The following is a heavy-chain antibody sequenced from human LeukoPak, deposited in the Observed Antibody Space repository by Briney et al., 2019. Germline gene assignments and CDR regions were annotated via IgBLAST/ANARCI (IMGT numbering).Heavy chain of an antibody. CDR1: GFSFSGFG. CDR2: ISSRSTYM. CDR3: ARGQIFETMDV. Sequence: GGSLRLSCAASGFSFSGFGMNWVRQAPGKGLEWVSSISSRSTYMFYEDSLKGRFTISGDNAENSLYLQMNSLRVEDTAVYYCARGQIFETMDVWGQGTTVTVS. J-gene: IGHJ6*02. V-gene: IGHV3-21*01. D-gene: IGHD3-3*01.